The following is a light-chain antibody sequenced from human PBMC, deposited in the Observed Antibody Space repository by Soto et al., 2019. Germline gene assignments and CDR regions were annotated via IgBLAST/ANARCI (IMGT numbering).Light chain of an antibody. J-gene: IGKJ4*01. V-gene: IGKV3-20*01. Sequence: EIVLTQSPGTLSLSPGERATLSCRASQSVSNSYLAWYQQKPGQAPRLLINGASSRATGIPDRFSGSGSGTAFTLTIGCLQPEDFAVYYCQQYGCSPPTFGGGTRVAIK. CDR3: QQYGCSPPT. CDR1: QSVSNSY. CDR2: GAS.